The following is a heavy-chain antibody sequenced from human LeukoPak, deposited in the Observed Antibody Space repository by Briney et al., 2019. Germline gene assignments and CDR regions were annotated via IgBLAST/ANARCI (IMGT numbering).Heavy chain of an antibody. CDR1: GFTLSDYY. D-gene: IGHD6-19*01. CDR3: ARDSEAVAGNFDY. V-gene: IGHV3-11*01. CDR2: ISSSGSTI. J-gene: IGHJ4*02. Sequence: GGSLRLSCAASGFTLSDYYMSWIRQAPGKGLEWVPYISSSGSTIYYADSVKGRFTISRDNAKNSLYLQMNSLRAEDTAVYYCARDSEAVAGNFDYWGQGTLVTVSS.